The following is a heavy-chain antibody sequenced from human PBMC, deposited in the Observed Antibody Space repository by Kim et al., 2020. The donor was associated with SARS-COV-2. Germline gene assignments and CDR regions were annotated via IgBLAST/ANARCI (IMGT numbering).Heavy chain of an antibody. V-gene: IGHV3-30*18. Sequence: GGSLRLSCAASGFNFNNFGMHWVRQAPGKGLEWVALISYDGSKKYFADSLKGRFTISRDSSKNTLFLQMGSLRPEDTAVYFCAKDKSLVMITFGGDSGGMDVWGQGTTVTVSS. CDR3: AKDKSLVMITFGGDSGGMDV. D-gene: IGHD3-16*01. CDR1: GFNFNNFG. J-gene: IGHJ6*02. CDR2: ISYDGSKK.